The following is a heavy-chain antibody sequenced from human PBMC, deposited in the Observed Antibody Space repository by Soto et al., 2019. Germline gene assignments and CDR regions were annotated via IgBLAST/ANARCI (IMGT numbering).Heavy chain of an antibody. CDR3: ARQYYDFWSGSYTGSSYFDL. Sequence: PGESLKISCKGSGYTFTDYWIGWVRQMPGKGLEWMGIISPGDSDTKYSPSFQGQVTISVDRSISTAYLQWSGLKASDTAMYYCARQYYDFWSGSYTGSSYFDLWGRGTLVTVSS. V-gene: IGHV5-51*01. CDR2: ISPGDSDT. J-gene: IGHJ2*01. CDR1: GYTFTDYW. D-gene: IGHD3-3*01.